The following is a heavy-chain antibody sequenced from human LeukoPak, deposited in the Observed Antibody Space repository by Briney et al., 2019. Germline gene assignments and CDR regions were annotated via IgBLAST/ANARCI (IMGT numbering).Heavy chain of an antibody. CDR1: GGSFRGYY. J-gene: IGHJ5*02. CDR3: ARKAVAAATHNWFDP. Sequence: SETLSLTCAVYGGSFRGYYWSWIRQPPGKGLEWIGEINHSGSTNYNPYLKSRVTISVDTSKNQSSLKLSAVTAADTAVYYCARKAVAAATHNWFDPWGQGTLVTVSS. D-gene: IGHD6-13*01. CDR2: INHSGST. V-gene: IGHV4-34*01.